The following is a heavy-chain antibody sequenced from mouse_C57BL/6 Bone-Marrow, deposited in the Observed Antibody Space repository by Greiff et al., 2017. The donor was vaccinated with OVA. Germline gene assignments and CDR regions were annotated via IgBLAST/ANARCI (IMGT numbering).Heavy chain of an antibody. Sequence: VQLQQPGAELVKPGASVKLSCKTSGYTFTSYWMHWVKQRPGQGLEWIGMIHPNSGSTNYNEKFKSKATLTVDKSSSTAYMQLSSLTSEDSAVYYCARGGFYYSNYVGWYFDVWGTGTTVTVYS. J-gene: IGHJ1*03. D-gene: IGHD2-5*01. CDR3: ARGGFYYSNYVGWYFDV. V-gene: IGHV1-64*01. CDR2: IHPNSGST. CDR1: GYTFTSYW.